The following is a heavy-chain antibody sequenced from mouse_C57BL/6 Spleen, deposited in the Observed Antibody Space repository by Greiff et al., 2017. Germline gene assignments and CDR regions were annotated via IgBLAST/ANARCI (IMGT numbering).Heavy chain of an antibody. CDR3: ARSRSTMITTNAMDY. V-gene: IGHV8-12*01. CDR2: IYWDDDK. Sequence: QVQLKESGPGILQSSQTLSLTCSFSGFSLSTSGMGVSWIRQPSGKGLEWLAHIYWDDDKRYNPSLKRPLTLSKDTSRNQVFLKITSVDTADTATYYCARSRSTMITTNAMDYWGQGTSGTVSS. D-gene: IGHD2-4*01. J-gene: IGHJ4*01. CDR1: GFSLSTSGMG.